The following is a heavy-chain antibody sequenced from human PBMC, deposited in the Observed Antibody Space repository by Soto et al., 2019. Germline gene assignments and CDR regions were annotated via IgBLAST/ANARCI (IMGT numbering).Heavy chain of an antibody. Sequence: EVQLVESGGGLVQPGGSLRLSCAASGFTFSSYSMNWVRQAPGKGLEWVSYISSSSSTIYYADSVKGRFTISRNKAKNSLYLQMNSLRAEDTAVYYCARDGTRVFCSGGSCYHDAFDIWGQGTMVTVSS. CDR3: ARDGTRVFCSGGSCYHDAFDI. V-gene: IGHV3-48*01. CDR1: GFTFSSYS. D-gene: IGHD2-15*01. J-gene: IGHJ3*02. CDR2: ISSSSSTI.